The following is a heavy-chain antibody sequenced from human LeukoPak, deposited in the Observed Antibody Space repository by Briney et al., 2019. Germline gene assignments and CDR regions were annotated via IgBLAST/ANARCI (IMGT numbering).Heavy chain of an antibody. Sequence: GGSLRLSCAASGFTFSSYSMNWVRQAPGKGLEWVSSISSSSSYIYYADSVKGRFTISRDNAKNSLYLQMNSLRAEDTAVYYCARDRSVDEPCYYGMDVWGQGTTVTVSS. D-gene: IGHD1-14*01. CDR2: ISSSSSYI. V-gene: IGHV3-21*01. J-gene: IGHJ6*02. CDR1: GFTFSSYS. CDR3: ARDRSVDEPCYYGMDV.